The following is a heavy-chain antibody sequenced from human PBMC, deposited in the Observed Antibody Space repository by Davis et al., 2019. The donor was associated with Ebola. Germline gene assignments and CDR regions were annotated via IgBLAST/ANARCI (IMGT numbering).Heavy chain of an antibody. J-gene: IGHJ5*02. CDR2: ISYSGST. D-gene: IGHD3-10*01. V-gene: IGHV4-61*01. Sequence: SETLSLTCTVSGGSVSSGSYYWSWIRQPPGKGLEWIGYISYSGSTNYNPSLKSRVTISVDTSKNQFSLKLSSVTAADTAVYYCAGTMVQGVISFDWFDPWGQGTLVTVSS. CDR1: GGSVSSGSYY. CDR3: AGTMVQGVISFDWFDP.